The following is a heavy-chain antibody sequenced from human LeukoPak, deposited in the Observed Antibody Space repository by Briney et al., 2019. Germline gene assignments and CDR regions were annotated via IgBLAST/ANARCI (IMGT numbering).Heavy chain of an antibody. J-gene: IGHJ4*02. D-gene: IGHD1-26*01. CDR2: ISSSSSYT. V-gene: IGHV3-21*05. Sequence: GGSLRLSCAASGFGFSSCEMNWVRQAPGKGLEWVSYISSSSSYTNYADSVKGRFTISRDNAKNSLYLQMNSLRADDTAVYYCARSGSHDYWGQGTLVTVSS. CDR3: ARSGSHDY. CDR1: GFGFSSCE.